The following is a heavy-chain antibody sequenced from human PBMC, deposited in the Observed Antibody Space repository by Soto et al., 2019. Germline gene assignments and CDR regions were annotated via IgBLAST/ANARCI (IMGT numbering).Heavy chain of an antibody. J-gene: IGHJ4*02. CDR3: ARVMEGGATLFDY. D-gene: IGHD1-26*01. V-gene: IGHV4-59*01. CDR2: IYYSGST. Sequence: QVQLQESGPGLVKPSETLSLTCTVSGGSISSYYWSWIRQPPGKGLEWIGYIYYSGSTNYNPSPKSRVTISVDTSTNQFPLKLSSVTAADTAVYYCARVMEGGATLFDYWGQGTLVTVSS. CDR1: GGSISSYY.